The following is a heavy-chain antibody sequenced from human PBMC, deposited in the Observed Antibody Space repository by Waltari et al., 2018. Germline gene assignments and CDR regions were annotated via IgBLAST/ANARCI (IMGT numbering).Heavy chain of an antibody. J-gene: IGHJ4*02. Sequence: EVNLVESGGGLVKPGGSLRLSCAASGFPFTIAWMNWVRQTPGKGLEWVARIRAKSDGGNTEYAAPVKGRFTISRDDSMNTLYLQMDSLKTEDTAVYYCNTITMLNIHPDFWGQGTLVTVSS. D-gene: IGHD3-10*01. CDR3: NTITMLNIHPDF. CDR1: GFPFTIAW. CDR2: IRAKSDGGNT. V-gene: IGHV3-15*01.